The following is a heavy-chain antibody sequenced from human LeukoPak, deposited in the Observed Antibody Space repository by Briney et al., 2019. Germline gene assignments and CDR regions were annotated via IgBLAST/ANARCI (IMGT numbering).Heavy chain of an antibody. D-gene: IGHD2-2*01. Sequence: ASVKVSCKASGYTFTSYAMNWVRQAPGQGLEWMGWINTNTGNPTYAQGFTGRFVFSLDTSVSTAYLQISSLKAEDTAVYYCAREKGRYCSSTSCYYYYGMDVWGQGTTVTVSS. CDR3: AREKGRYCSSTSCYYYYGMDV. V-gene: IGHV7-4-1*02. CDR2: INTNTGNP. CDR1: GYTFTSYA. J-gene: IGHJ6*02.